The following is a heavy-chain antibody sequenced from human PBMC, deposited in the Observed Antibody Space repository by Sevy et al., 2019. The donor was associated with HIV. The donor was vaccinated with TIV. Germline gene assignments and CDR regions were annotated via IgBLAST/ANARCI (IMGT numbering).Heavy chain of an antibody. J-gene: IGHJ4*02. CDR3: AKDSGYDSSGYYIDY. Sequence: GGSLRLSCAASGFTFSSYGMHWVRQAPGKGLEWVAVISYDGSNKYYADSVKGTFTISRDNSKNTLYLQMNSLRAEDTAVYYCAKDSGYDSSGYYIDYWGPGTLVTVSS. CDR2: ISYDGSNK. D-gene: IGHD3-22*01. CDR1: GFTFSSYG. V-gene: IGHV3-30*18.